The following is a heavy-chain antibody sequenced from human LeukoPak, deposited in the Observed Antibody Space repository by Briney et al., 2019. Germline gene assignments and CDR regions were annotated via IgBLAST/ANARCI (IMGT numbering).Heavy chain of an antibody. CDR1: SGSINNHY. J-gene: IGHJ4*02. CDR3: ARDQIGYGLDY. D-gene: IGHD5-18*01. V-gene: IGHV4-59*11. Sequence: PSETLSLNCIVSSGSINNHYWSWIRQPPGQGLEWIGYIYDSWNTNYNPSLKSRVTISIETSKNHFSLNLTSVTAADTAVYYCARDQIGYGLDYWGQGTLVTVSS. CDR2: IYDSWNT.